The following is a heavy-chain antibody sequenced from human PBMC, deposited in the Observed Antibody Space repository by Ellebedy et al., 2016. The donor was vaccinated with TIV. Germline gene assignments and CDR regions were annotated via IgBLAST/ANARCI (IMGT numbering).Heavy chain of an antibody. Sequence: MPSETLSLTCAVSGGSFSGYYWSWIRQPPGKGLEWFGEIEHSGSTNYNPSLKSRVTISVDTSKNQFSLKLSSVTAADTAVYYGASGGYGGNSLVYWGQGTLVTVSS. CDR3: ASGGYGGNSLVY. D-gene: IGHD4-23*01. V-gene: IGHV4-34*01. CDR2: IEHSGST. J-gene: IGHJ4*02. CDR1: GGSFSGYY.